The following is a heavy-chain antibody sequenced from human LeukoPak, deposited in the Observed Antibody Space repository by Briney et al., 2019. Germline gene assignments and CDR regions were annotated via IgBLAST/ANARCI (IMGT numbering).Heavy chain of an antibody. J-gene: IGHJ2*01. Sequence: SETLSLTCGVFGGSLFGYRWTWIRQPPGKGLEWIGEISQSGSTSYNPSLKSRVSMSVGTSDNQFPLNLNSVTAADTAMYYCARGRDFDLWGRGTLVTVSS. CDR2: ISQSGST. CDR3: ARGRDFDL. CDR1: GGSLFGYR. V-gene: IGHV4-34*01.